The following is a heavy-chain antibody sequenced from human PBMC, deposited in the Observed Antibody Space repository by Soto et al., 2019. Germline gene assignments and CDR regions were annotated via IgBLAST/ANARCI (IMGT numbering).Heavy chain of an antibody. V-gene: IGHV3-23*01. J-gene: IGHJ4*02. Sequence: EVQLLESGGGLVQPGGSPRLSCAASGFTFSNYAMNWVRQAPGNGLEWVSTISSSSGSTYYEDSVKGRFTISRDNSKNFLYLQMNSLRGDDTAVYYCAKVGSERYSGQHSDYWGQGTLVTISS. D-gene: IGHD5-12*01. CDR3: AKVGSERYSGQHSDY. CDR2: ISSSSGST. CDR1: GFTFSNYA.